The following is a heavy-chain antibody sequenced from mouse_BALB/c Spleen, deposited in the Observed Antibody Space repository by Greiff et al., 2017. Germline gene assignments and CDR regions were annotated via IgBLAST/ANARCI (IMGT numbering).Heavy chain of an antibody. Sequence: EVKLVESGGGLVQPGGSRKLSCAASGFTFSSFGMHWVRQAPEKGLEWVAYISSGSSTIYYADTVKGRFTISRDNPKNTLFLQMTSLRSEDTAMYYCARGNYGSSGWFAYWGQGTLVTVSA. J-gene: IGHJ3*01. CDR1: GFTFSSFG. D-gene: IGHD1-1*01. CDR2: ISSGSSTI. V-gene: IGHV5-17*02. CDR3: ARGNYGSSGWFAY.